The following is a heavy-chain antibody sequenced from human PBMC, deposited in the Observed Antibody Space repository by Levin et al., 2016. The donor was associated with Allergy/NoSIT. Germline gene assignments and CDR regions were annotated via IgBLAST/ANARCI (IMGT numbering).Heavy chain of an antibody. CDR2: IIPMYESP. J-gene: IGHJ3*02. CDR3: ARVLGLRLLEWLAFDI. CDR1: GGTFSRLP. V-gene: IGHV1-69*13. D-gene: IGHD3-3*01. Sequence: SVKVSCKASGGTFSRLPLAWLRQAPGQGPEWMGGIIPMYESPSYAQRFRGRLTINADESTNTVYMDLTSLTYDDTAVYYCARVLGLRLLEWLAFDIWGQGTMIRVSS.